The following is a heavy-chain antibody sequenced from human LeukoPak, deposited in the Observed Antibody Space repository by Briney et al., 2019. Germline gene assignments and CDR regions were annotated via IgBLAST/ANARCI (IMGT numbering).Heavy chain of an antibody. CDR3: ARARKYYDNSVHPEAFDI. D-gene: IGHD3-22*01. J-gene: IGHJ3*02. V-gene: IGHV1-2*02. CDR2: INPNSGGT. CDR1: GYTFTGYY. Sequence: ASVKVSCEASGYTFTGYYMHWVRQAPGQGLEWMGWINPNSGGTNYAQKFQGRVTMTRDTSISTAYMELSRLISDDTAVYYCARARKYYDNSVHPEAFDIWGQGTMVTVSS.